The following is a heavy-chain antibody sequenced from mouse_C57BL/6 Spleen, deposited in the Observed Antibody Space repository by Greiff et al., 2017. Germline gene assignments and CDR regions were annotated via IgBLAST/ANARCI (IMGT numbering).Heavy chain of an antibody. CDR3: ARHYDGSGYFDV. Sequence: VKVVESGPGLVAPSQSLSITCTVSGFSLTSYGVHWVRQPPGKGLEWLVVIWSDGSTTYNSAPKSRLSISKDNSKSQVFLKMNSLQTDDTAMYYCARHYDGSGYFDVWGTGTTVTVSS. J-gene: IGHJ1*03. D-gene: IGHD2-3*01. V-gene: IGHV2-6-1*01. CDR2: IWSDGST. CDR1: GFSLTSYG.